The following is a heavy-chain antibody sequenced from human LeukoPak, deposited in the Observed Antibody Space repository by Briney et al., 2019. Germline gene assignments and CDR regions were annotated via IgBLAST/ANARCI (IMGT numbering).Heavy chain of an antibody. D-gene: IGHD5-12*01. CDR2: INHSEST. J-gene: IGHJ4*02. CDR3: ARGRIVATRYDY. V-gene: IGHV4-34*01. CDR1: VGSFNVYY. Sequence: PAETLSLTCAVYVGSFNVYYWIWLRQPRGEGVEGIGEINHSESTTYKPSLKSRVTISVDTSKNQFSLKLSSVTAADTAVYYCARGRIVATRYDYWGQGTLVTVSS.